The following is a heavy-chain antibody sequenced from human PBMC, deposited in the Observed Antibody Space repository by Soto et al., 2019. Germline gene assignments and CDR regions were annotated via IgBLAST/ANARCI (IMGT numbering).Heavy chain of an antibody. J-gene: IGHJ6*02. CDR3: ARDPALDYGMDV. Sequence: GGSLRLSCAASGFTVSSNYMSWVRQAPGKGLEWVSVIYSGCSTYYADSVKGRFTISRDNSKNTLYLQMNSLRAEDTAVYYCARDPALDYGMDVWGQGTTVTVSS. CDR2: IYSGCST. CDR1: GFTVSSNY. V-gene: IGHV3-53*01.